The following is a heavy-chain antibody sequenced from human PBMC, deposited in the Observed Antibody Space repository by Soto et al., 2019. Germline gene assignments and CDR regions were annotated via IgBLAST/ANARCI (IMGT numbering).Heavy chain of an antibody. Sequence: GGSLRLSCTASGFTFGDYAMSWFRQAPGKGLEWVGFIRSKAYGGTTEYAASVKGRFTISRDDSKSIAYLQMNSLKTEDTAVYYCTRDSVLRFPNWFDPWGQGTLVTVSS. CDR2: IRSKAYGGTT. V-gene: IGHV3-49*03. D-gene: IGHD3-3*01. CDR1: GFTFGDYA. CDR3: TRDSVLRFPNWFDP. J-gene: IGHJ5*02.